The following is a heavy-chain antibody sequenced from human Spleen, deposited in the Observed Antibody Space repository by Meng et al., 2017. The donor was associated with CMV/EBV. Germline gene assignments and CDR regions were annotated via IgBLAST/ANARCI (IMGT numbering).Heavy chain of an antibody. CDR1: GFTFSSYA. V-gene: IGHV3-30-3*01. CDR3: ARDFSTGWYNWFDP. J-gene: IGHJ5*02. CDR2: ISKDGNSY. Sequence: SCGASGFTFSSYAMHWVRQAPGKGLEWAAVISKDGNSYYYADSVRGRFTISRDNYKNTLYLQMNSLRAEDTAVYYCARDFSTGWYNWFDPWGQGTLVTVSS. D-gene: IGHD6-19*01.